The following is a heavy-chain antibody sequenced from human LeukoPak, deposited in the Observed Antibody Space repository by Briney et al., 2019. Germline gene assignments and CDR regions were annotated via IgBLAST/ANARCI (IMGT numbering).Heavy chain of an antibody. V-gene: IGHV1-18*04. J-gene: IGHJ4*02. CDR1: GFTFTDYF. D-gene: IGHD3-10*01. CDR2: ISAYNGNT. Sequence: ASVKVSCKASGFTFTDYFMHWVRQAPGQGLEWMGWISAYNGNTNYAQKFQGRVTMTTDRSTSTAYMELRSLRSDDTAVYYCAREFMYYYGSGSYYNGDYWGQGTLVTVSS. CDR3: AREFMYYYGSGSYYNGDY.